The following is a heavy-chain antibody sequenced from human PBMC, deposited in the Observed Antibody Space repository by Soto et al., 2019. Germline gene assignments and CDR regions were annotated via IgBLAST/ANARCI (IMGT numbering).Heavy chain of an antibody. CDR1: GFPFSSCA. CDR2: IIDSGGST. J-gene: IGHJ6*02. V-gene: IGHV3-23*01. Sequence: GSLRLSCAASGFPFSSCAMGWVRQAPGKGLEWVSDIIDSGGSTYYADSVKGRFTISRDNSKSTLYLQMNSLRAEDTALYYCAKGRSYYYYSGVDVWGQGTTVTVSS. CDR3: AKGRSYYYYSGVDV.